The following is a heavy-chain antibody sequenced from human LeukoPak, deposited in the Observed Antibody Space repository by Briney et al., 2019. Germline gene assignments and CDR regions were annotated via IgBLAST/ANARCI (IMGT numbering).Heavy chain of an antibody. CDR2: IYYSGST. D-gene: IGHD2-21*01. CDR1: GGSISSSSYY. V-gene: IGHV4-39*07. Sequence: SETLSLTCTVSGGSISSSSYYWGWIRQPPGKGLEWIGSIYYSGSTYYNPSLKSRVTISVDTSKNQFSLKLSSVTAADTAVYYCARGLWSQHWGQGTLVTVSS. CDR3: ARGLWSQH. J-gene: IGHJ1*01.